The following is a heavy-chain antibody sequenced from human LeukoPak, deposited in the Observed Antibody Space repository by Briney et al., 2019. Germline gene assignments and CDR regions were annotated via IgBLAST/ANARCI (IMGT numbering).Heavy chain of an antibody. CDR1: GYSISSGYY. CDR3: ARGRSSTDFDY. Sequence: PSETLSLTCTVSGYSISSGYYWGWIRQPPGKGLEWIGSIYHSGSTYYNPSLKSRVTISVDTSKNQFSLKLSSVTAADTAVYYCARGRSSTDFDYWGQGTLVTVSS. D-gene: IGHD1-26*01. J-gene: IGHJ4*02. V-gene: IGHV4-38-2*02. CDR2: IYHSGST.